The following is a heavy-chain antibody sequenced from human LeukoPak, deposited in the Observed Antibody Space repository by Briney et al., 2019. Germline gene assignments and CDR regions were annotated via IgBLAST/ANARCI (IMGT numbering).Heavy chain of an antibody. Sequence: AETLSLICAVYCGSFRGYYGGWIRQPPGKGLEWMGEINHSGSTNYNPSLKSRVTISVDTSKNQFSLKLSSVTAADTAVYYCARGAGNCSGGSCYDYWGQGTLVTVSS. CDR3: ARGAGNCSGGSCYDY. CDR1: CGSFRGYY. J-gene: IGHJ4*02. CDR2: INHSGST. V-gene: IGHV4-34*01. D-gene: IGHD2-15*01.